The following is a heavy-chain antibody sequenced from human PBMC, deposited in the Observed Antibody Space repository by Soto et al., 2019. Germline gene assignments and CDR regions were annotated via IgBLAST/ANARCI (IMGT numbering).Heavy chain of an antibody. CDR2: SSAYNGNT. Sequence: QVQLVQSGAEVKKPGASVKVSCKASGYTFTSYGISWVRQAPGQGLEWKGWSSAYNGNTNYAQKLQGRVTMTTDTSTSTESMELRSLRSDDGAVDYCARVLGRQLVDYWGQGTLVTVSS. J-gene: IGHJ4*02. V-gene: IGHV1-18*01. CDR1: GYTFTSYG. CDR3: ARVLGRQLVDY. D-gene: IGHD6-13*01.